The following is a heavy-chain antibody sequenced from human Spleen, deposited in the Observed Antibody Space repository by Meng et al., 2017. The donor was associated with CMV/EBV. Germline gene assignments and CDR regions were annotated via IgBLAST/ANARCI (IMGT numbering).Heavy chain of an antibody. CDR1: GFNFNNFW. CDR3: AICRDGYNYHFDY. D-gene: IGHD5-24*01. J-gene: IGHJ4*02. CDR2: VKSDGSGI. Sequence: GESLKISCAASGFNFNNFWMLWVRQAPGKGLMWVSRVKSDGSGITYADSVKGRFTISRDNAKNTLYLQMNSLRAEDTAVYYCAICRDGYNYHFDYWGQGTLVTVSS. V-gene: IGHV3-74*01.